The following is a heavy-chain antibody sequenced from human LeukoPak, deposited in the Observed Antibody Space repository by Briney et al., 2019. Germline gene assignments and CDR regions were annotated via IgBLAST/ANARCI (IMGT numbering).Heavy chain of an antibody. CDR2: INTSSSYI. D-gene: IGHD1-14*01. CDR1: GFTFSSYS. V-gene: IGHV3-21*01. Sequence: AALILSCAASGFTFSSYSVNWLRPAPRKGLEWVSCINTSSSYIYYAYSVKGRFTISRDNAKNSLYLQMNRLRAEDTAVYYCARVRLQPRTLLDDAFDIWGQGTMVTVSS. CDR3: ARVRLQPRTLLDDAFDI. J-gene: IGHJ3*02.